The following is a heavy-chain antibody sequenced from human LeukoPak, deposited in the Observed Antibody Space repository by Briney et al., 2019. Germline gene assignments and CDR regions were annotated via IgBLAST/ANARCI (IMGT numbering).Heavy chain of an antibody. V-gene: IGHV1-46*01. CDR1: GYTFTSYY. CDR2: INPSGGST. Sequence: ASVKVSCKASGYTFTSYYMHWVRQAPGQGLGWMGIINPSGGSTSYAQKFQGRVTMTRDTSTSTVYMELSSLRSEDTAVYYCARDSSLYDSSGYYRDAFDIWGQGTMVTVSS. CDR3: ARDSSLYDSSGYYRDAFDI. J-gene: IGHJ3*02. D-gene: IGHD3-22*01.